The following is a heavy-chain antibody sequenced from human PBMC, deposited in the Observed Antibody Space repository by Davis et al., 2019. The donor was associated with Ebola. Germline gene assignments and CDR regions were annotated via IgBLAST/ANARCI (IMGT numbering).Heavy chain of an antibody. D-gene: IGHD2-15*01. CDR3: ARDRDVLLRQTDY. J-gene: IGHJ4*02. CDR2: ISAYNGNT. V-gene: IGHV1-18*04. CDR1: GYTCIGYY. Sequence: ASVTVSCKASGYTCIGYYIHWVRQPPGQGPVWMVWISAYNGNTNYAHKLQGRVTMTTDTSTSTAYMELRSLRSDDTAVYYCARDRDVLLRQTDYWGQGTLVTVSS.